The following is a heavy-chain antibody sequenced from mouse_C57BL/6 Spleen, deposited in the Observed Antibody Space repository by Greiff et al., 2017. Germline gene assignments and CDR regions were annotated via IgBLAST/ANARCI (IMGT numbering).Heavy chain of an antibody. CDR2: IRNKANGYTT. CDR3: ARYISNYFDY. J-gene: IGHJ2*01. D-gene: IGHD1-1*01. CDR1: GFTFTDYY. Sequence: EVHLVESGGGLVQPGGSLSLSCAASGFTFTDYYMSWVRQPPGKALEWLGFIRNKANGYTTEYSASVKGRFTISRDNSQSILYLQMNALRAEDSATYYCARYISNYFDYWGQGTTLTVSS. V-gene: IGHV7-3*01.